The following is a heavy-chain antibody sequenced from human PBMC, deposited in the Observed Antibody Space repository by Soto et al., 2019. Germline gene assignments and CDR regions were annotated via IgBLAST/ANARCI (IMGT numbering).Heavy chain of an antibody. CDR3: ARYVRRIAAERVPSYYYYYMDV. Sequence: SETLSLTCTVSGGSISSGGYYWSWIRQHPGKGLEWIGYIYYSGSTYYNPSLKSRVTISVDTSKNQFSLKLSSVTAADTAVYYCARYVRRIAAERVPSYYYYYMDVWGKGTTVTVSS. CDR2: IYYSGST. V-gene: IGHV4-31*03. CDR1: GGSISSGGYY. D-gene: IGHD6-13*01. J-gene: IGHJ6*03.